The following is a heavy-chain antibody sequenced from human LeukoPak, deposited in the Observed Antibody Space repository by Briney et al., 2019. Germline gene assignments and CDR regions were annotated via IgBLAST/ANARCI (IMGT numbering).Heavy chain of an antibody. CDR3: ARNASSGFFNA. D-gene: IGHD6-25*01. V-gene: IGHV4-38-2*02. CDR1: GYSITSGDY. J-gene: IGHJ5*02. Sequence: TSETLSLTCSVSGYSITSGDYWGWIRQPPGKGLGWIGSIHHSVNKYERGSTHYNPSLQSRVTVSADPSKNPFSLKLTSMTAADTAVYFCARNASSGFFNAWGQGTLVIVSS. CDR2: IHHSVNKYERGST.